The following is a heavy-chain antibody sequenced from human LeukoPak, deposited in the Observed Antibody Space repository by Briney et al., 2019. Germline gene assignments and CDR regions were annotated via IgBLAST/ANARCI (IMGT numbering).Heavy chain of an antibody. V-gene: IGHV4-59*01. J-gene: IGHJ3*02. CDR1: GGSISSYY. D-gene: IGHD3-22*01. Sequence: SETLSLTCTVSGGSISSYYWSWIRQPPGKGLEWIGYIYDSGSTNYNPSLKSRVTISVDTSKNQFSLKLSSVTAADTAVYYCACLTTADASDIWGQGTMATVSS. CDR3: ACLTTADASDI. CDR2: IYDSGST.